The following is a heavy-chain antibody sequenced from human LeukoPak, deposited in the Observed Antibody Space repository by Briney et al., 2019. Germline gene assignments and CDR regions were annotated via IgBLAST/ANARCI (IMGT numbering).Heavy chain of an antibody. CDR2: INHSGST. D-gene: IGHD6-19*01. J-gene: IGHJ4*02. Sequence: PPETLSLTCAVYGGSFSGYYWSWIRQPPGKGLEWIGEINHSGSTNYNPSLKSRVTISVDTSKNQFSLKLSSVTAADTAVYYCARAPFQSSGWYCVYWGQGTLVTVSS. CDR3: ARAPFQSSGWYCVY. V-gene: IGHV4-34*01. CDR1: GGSFSGYY.